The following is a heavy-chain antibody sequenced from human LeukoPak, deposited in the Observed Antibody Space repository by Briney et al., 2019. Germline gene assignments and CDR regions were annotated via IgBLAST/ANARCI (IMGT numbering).Heavy chain of an antibody. CDR1: GFTFSSYA. CDR2: ISYDGSNK. Sequence: GRSPRLSCAASGFTFSSYAMHWVRQAPGKGLEWVAVISYDGSNKYYADSVKGRFTISRDNSKNTLYLQMNSLRAEDTAVYYCARDLWAITNPFPYGYWGQGTLVTVSS. D-gene: IGHD3-16*01. V-gene: IGHV3-30-3*01. CDR3: ARDLWAITNPFPYGY. J-gene: IGHJ4*02.